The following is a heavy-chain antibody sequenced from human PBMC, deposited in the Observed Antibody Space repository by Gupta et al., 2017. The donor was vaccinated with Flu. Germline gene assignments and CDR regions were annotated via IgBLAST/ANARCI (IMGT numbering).Heavy chain of an antibody. J-gene: IGHJ4*02. D-gene: IGHD3-22*01. V-gene: IGHV3-30*03. Sequence: QVQLVESGGGVVQPGRSLRLSCSASGFTFTTYGMHWVRQAPGKGLEWVALISYDGNGKFYADSVKGRFTISRDNSKDTLYLQMDSLRAEDTAVYYCARGRFDSSGYYTYYFDYWGQGTLVTVSS. CDR2: ISYDGNGK. CDR1: GFTFTTYG. CDR3: ARGRFDSSGYYTYYFDY.